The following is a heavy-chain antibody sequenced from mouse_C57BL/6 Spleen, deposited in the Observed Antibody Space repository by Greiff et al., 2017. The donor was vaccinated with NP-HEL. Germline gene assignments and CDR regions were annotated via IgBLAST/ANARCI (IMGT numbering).Heavy chain of an antibody. D-gene: IGHD4-1*01. Sequence: EVPLQQSGPELVKPGASVKISCKASGYTFTDSYMNWVKQSHGKSLEWIGDINPNNGGTSYNQKFKGKATLTVDKSSSTAYMELRSLTSEDSAVYYCARGANWDEWDYWGQGTTLTVSS. V-gene: IGHV1-26*01. J-gene: IGHJ2*01. CDR2: INPNNGGT. CDR3: ARGANWDEWDY. CDR1: GYTFTDSY.